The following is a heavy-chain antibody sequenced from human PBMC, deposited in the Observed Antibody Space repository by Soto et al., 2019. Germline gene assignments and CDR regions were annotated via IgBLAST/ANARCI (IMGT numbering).Heavy chain of an antibody. D-gene: IGHD6-13*01. CDR1: GFSLSTSGVG. J-gene: IGHJ5*02. Sequence: SGPTLVNPTQTLTLTCTFSGFSLSTSGVGVGWIRQPPGKALEWLALIYWDDDKRYSPSLKSRLTITKDTSKNQVVLTMTNMDPVDTATYYCAHRPDSSSWFGENWFDPWGQGTLDTVSS. CDR3: AHRPDSSSWFGENWFDP. CDR2: IYWDDDK. V-gene: IGHV2-5*02.